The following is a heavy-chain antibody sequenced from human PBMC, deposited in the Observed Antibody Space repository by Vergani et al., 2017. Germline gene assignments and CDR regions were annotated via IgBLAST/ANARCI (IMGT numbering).Heavy chain of an antibody. Sequence: QVQLVQSGAEVKKPGASVKVSCKASGYTFTGYYMHWVRQAPGQGLEWMGWINPNRGGTNYAQKFQGRVTMTRDKSISTAYMELSRLRSDDTAVYYCARERVAARSWFDPWGQGTLVTVSS. CDR1: GYTFTGYY. CDR2: INPNRGGT. V-gene: IGHV1-2*02. CDR3: ARERVAARSWFDP. J-gene: IGHJ5*02. D-gene: IGHD6-6*01.